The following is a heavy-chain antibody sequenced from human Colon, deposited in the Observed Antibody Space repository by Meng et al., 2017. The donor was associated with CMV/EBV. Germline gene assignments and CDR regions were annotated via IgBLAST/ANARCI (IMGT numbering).Heavy chain of an antibody. CDR3: AKGRYTYSYFDN. D-gene: IGHD3-16*02. J-gene: IGHJ4*02. CDR1: GITFSSHV. Sequence: GESLKISCAASGITFSSHVMSWVRQAPGRGLEWVSGITVNGATTNYADSLKGRFTISRDNSQNTLYLQMDSLRAEDTAIYYCAKGRYTYSYFDNWGQGTLVTVSS. V-gene: IGHV3-23*01. CDR2: ITVNGATT.